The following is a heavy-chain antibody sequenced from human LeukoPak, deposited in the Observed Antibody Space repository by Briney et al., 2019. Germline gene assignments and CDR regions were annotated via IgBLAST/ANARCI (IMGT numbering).Heavy chain of an antibody. J-gene: IGHJ4*02. CDR2: ISGSGANT. Sequence: PGGSLRLSCAASGFTFSGYAMVWVRQAPGKGLEWVLTISGSGANTFYADSVKGRFTISRDNSKNTLYLQMNSLRAEDTAVYYCARVPNYCFDYWGQGTLVTVSS. CDR3: ARVPNYCFDY. CDR1: GFTFSGYA. V-gene: IGHV3-23*01.